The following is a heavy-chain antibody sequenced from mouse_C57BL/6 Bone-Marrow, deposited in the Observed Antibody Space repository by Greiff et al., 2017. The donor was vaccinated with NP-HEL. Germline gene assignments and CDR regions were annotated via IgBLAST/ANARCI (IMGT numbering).Heavy chain of an antibody. CDR2: ISNGGGST. Sequence: EVKLMESGGGLVQPGGSLKLSCAASGFTFSDYYMYWVRQTPEKRLEWVAYISNGGGSTYYPDTVKGRFTISRDNAKNTLYLQMSRLKSEDTAMYYCARRGLYYDYDGPYFDYWGKGTTLTVSS. V-gene: IGHV5-12*01. CDR3: ARRGLYYDYDGPYFDY. CDR1: GFTFSDYY. J-gene: IGHJ2*01. D-gene: IGHD2-4*01.